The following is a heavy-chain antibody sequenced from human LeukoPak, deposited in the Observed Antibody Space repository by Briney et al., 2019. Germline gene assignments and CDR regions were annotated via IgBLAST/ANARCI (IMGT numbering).Heavy chain of an antibody. V-gene: IGHV1-2*02. CDR1: GNTFSDYY. D-gene: IGHD5/OR15-5a*01. CDR3: ARPPRDLVSAAPFPF. Sequence: GASVKVPCKAFGNTFSDYYIHWVRQAPGEGLEWVGWVFPRSGDTYYSQRFHGRVAMTTDTSVNTAYMELSRLKSDDTGVYFCARPPRDLVSAAPFPFWGQGTLVTVSS. J-gene: IGHJ1*01. CDR2: VFPRSGDT.